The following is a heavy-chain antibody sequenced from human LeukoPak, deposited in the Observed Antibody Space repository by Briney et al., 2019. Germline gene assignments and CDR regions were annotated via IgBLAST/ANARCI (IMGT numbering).Heavy chain of an antibody. CDR3: AKGKSLPHYYYYGMDV. CDR2: ISGSGSKT. CDR1: GFTFSTCA. Sequence: GGSLRLSCAASGFTFSTCAINWVRQAPGKGLEWVSAISGSGSKTFYADSVKGRFTISRDNPKNTLYLQMNSLTAEDTAIYYCAKGKSLPHYYYYGMDVWGQGTTVTASS. J-gene: IGHJ6*02. V-gene: IGHV3-23*01.